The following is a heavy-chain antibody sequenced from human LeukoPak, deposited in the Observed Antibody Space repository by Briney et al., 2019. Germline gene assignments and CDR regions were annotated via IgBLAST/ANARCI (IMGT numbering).Heavy chain of an antibody. CDR3: ARDRVGAAYYFDY. V-gene: IGHV1-2*02. Sequence: ASVKVSCKASGYTLTGYYMHWVRQAPGQGLEWMGWINPNSGGTNYAQKFQGRVTMTRDTSISTAYMELSRLRSDDTAVYYCARDRVGAAYYFDYWGQGTLVTVSS. D-gene: IGHD1-26*01. CDR2: INPNSGGT. CDR1: GYTLTGYY. J-gene: IGHJ4*02.